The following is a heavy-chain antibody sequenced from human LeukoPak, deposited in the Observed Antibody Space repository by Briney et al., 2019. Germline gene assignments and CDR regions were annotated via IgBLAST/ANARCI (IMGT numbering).Heavy chain of an antibody. CDR3: ARDGRSIAARPSPSGWFDP. CDR1: GGPISSGSYY. D-gene: IGHD6-6*01. J-gene: IGHJ5*02. CDR2: IYTSGST. Sequence: SQTLSLTCTVSGGPISSGSYYWSWIRQPAGKGLEWIGRIYTSGSTNYNPSLKSRVTISVDTSKNQFSLKLSSVTAADTAVYYCARDGRSIAARPSPSGWFDPWGQGTLVTVSS. V-gene: IGHV4-61*02.